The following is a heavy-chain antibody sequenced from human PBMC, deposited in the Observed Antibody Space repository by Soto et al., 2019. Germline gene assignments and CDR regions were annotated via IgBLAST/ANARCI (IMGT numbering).Heavy chain of an antibody. Sequence: EVQLVESGGGSVQPGRSLRLSCAASGFTFDEYAMPWARQGPGRGLEWVSGISWNSGDIYYADSVTGRFTISRDNAKRSLDLQMNSLRTEDTALYYCAKGNGLERAGAFDYWGQGILVTVSS. CDR3: AKGNGLERAGAFDY. D-gene: IGHD6-19*01. J-gene: IGHJ4*02. CDR2: ISWNSGDI. CDR1: GFTFDEYA. V-gene: IGHV3-9*01.